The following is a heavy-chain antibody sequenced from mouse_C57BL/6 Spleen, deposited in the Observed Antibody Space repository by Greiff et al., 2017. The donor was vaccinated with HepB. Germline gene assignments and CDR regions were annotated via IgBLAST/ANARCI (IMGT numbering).Heavy chain of an antibody. J-gene: IGHJ4*01. CDR2: FNPEDGDT. Sequence: VQLQQSGAELVKPGASVKLSCTASGFNIKDYYMHWVKQRTEQGLEWIGRFNPEDGDTQYAPKFQCKSTITADTSSNTAYLQLSSLTSEDTAVYYCARRGYYAMDYWGQGTSVTVSS. V-gene: IGHV14-2*01. CDR3: ARRGYYAMDY. CDR1: GFNIKDYY.